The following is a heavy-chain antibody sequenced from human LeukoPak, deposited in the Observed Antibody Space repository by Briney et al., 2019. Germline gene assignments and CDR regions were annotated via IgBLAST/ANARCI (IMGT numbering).Heavy chain of an antibody. D-gene: IGHD6-19*01. J-gene: IGHJ4*02. CDR1: GGSISSYY. Sequence: SETLSLTCTVSGGSISSYYWSWIRQPPGKGLEWIGYIYYSGSTNYNPSLKSRVTISVDTSKNQFYLKLSSVTAADTAVYYCARSGTAVAAPSFDYWGQGTLVTVSS. CDR3: ARSGTAVAAPSFDY. V-gene: IGHV4-59*08. CDR2: IYYSGST.